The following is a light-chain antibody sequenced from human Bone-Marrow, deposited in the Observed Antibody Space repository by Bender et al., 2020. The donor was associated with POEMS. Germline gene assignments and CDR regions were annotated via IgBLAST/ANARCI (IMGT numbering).Light chain of an antibody. CDR2: EVS. V-gene: IGLV2-8*01. Sequence: QSALTQPPSASGSPGQSVTISCAGTSSDVGGYNYVSWYQQHPGKAPKLMIYEVSKRPSGVPDRFSGSKSGNTASLTVSGLQADDEADYYCSSYAGSRGVLFGGGTKLTVL. CDR3: SSYAGSRGVL. CDR1: SSDVGGYNY. J-gene: IGLJ2*01.